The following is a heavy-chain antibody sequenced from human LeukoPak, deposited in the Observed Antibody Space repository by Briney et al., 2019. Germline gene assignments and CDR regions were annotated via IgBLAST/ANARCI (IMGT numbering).Heavy chain of an antibody. Sequence: PGGSLRLSCTASRFIFGDYAVTWVRQAPGKGLEWVGFIRSKPYGGTTEYAASVKGRFTISRDDSKSIAYLQMNSLKTEDTALYYWARVPCSSTSCYVAPFDYWGQGTLVTVSS. CDR3: ARVPCSSTSCYVAPFDY. CDR2: IRSKPYGGTT. V-gene: IGHV3-49*04. D-gene: IGHD2-2*01. CDR1: RFIFGDYA. J-gene: IGHJ4*02.